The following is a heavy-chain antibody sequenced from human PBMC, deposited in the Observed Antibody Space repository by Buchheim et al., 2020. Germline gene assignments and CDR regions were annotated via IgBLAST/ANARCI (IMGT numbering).Heavy chain of an antibody. J-gene: IGHJ4*02. CDR2: MYNSGST. D-gene: IGHD3-10*01. V-gene: IGHV4-31*03. CDR1: GDSMERGGFY. CDR3: ARGTPRYYFDF. Sequence: QVQLQESGPGLVKPSQTLSLTCTVSGDSMERGGFYWNWIRQHPGMGLEFIGYMYNSGSTYFNPSLRNRVTISADTSKNHFSLKLSSVTAADTAVYFCARGTPRYYFDFWGQGTL.